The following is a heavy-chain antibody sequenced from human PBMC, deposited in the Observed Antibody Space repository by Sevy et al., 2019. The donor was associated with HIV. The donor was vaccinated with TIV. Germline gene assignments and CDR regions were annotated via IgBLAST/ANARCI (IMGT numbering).Heavy chain of an antibody. CDR3: ARVGMTTVTKVADY. J-gene: IGHJ4*02. V-gene: IGHV3-11*04. D-gene: IGHD4-17*01. CDR2: ISSSGSTI. CDR1: GFTFSDYY. Sequence: GGSLRLSCAASGFTFSDYYMSWIRQAPGKGLEWVSYISSSGSTIYYADSVKGRSTISRDNAKNSLYLQMNSLRAEDTAVYYCARVGMTTVTKVADYWGQGTLVTVSS.